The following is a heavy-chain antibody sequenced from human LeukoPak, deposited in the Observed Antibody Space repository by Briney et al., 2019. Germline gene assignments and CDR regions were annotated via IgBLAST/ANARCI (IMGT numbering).Heavy chain of an antibody. CDR3: ATSPYYDILTGYPPLDY. J-gene: IGHJ4*02. CDR1: GYTLTELS. V-gene: IGHV1-24*01. Sequence: ASVTVSCKVSGYTLTELSMHWVRQAPGKGLEWMGGFDPEDGETIYAQKFQGRVTMTEDTSTDTAYMELSSLRSEDTAVYYCATSPYYDILTGYPPLDYWGQGTLVTVSS. D-gene: IGHD3-9*01. CDR2: FDPEDGET.